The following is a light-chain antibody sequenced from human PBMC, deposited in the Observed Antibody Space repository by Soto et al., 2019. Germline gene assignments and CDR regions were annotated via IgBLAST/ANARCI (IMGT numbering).Light chain of an antibody. V-gene: IGKV1-5*01. CDR2: DAS. CDR1: QRISRY. CDR3: QKYNSAPLT. J-gene: IGKJ4*01. Sequence: DIQMTQSPSTLSASVGDRVTITCRASQRISRYLAWYQQKPGEAPKLLIYDASSLQSGVPSRFSGSGSGTDFTLTISSLQPEDVAAYYCQKYNSAPLTFGGGTKVDIK.